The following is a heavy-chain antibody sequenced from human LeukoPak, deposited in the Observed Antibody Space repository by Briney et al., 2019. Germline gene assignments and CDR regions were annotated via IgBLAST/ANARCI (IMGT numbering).Heavy chain of an antibody. CDR2: IYYSGST. CDR3: ARGLPVAGRRYYFDY. Sequence: SETLSLTCTVSGGSISSSSYYWGWIRQPPGKGLEWIGSIYYSGSTYYNPSLKSRVTISVDTSKNQFSLKLSSVTAADTAVYYCARGLPVAGRRYYFDYWGQGTLVTVSS. CDR1: GGSISSSSYY. V-gene: IGHV4-39*07. J-gene: IGHJ4*02. D-gene: IGHD6-19*01.